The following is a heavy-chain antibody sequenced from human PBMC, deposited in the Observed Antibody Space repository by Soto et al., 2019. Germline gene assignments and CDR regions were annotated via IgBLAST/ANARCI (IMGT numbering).Heavy chain of an antibody. Sequence: PSETLSLTCTVSGGSISSSSYYWGWIRQPPGKGLEWIGSIYYSGSTYYNPSLKSRVTISVDTSKNQFSLKLSSVTAADTAVYYCARLVVVGLPDWLTEPNYYMDVWGKGTTVTVSS. V-gene: IGHV4-39*01. CDR2: IYYSGST. D-gene: IGHD3-9*01. CDR3: ARLVVVGLPDWLTEPNYYMDV. CDR1: GGSISSSSYY. J-gene: IGHJ6*03.